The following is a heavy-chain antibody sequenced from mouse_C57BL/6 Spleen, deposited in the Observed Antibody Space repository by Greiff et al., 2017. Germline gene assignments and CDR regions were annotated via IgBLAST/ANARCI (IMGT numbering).Heavy chain of an antibody. D-gene: IGHD2-3*01. V-gene: IGHV1-15*01. Sequence: QVQLQQSGAELVRPGASVTLSCKASGYTFTDYEMHWVKQTPVHGLEWIGAIDPETGGTAYNQKFKGKAILTADQSSSTAYMELRSLTSEDSAVYYCTRWLLRGFAYWGQGTLVTVSA. CDR2: IDPETGGT. CDR1: GYTFTDYE. J-gene: IGHJ3*01. CDR3: TRWLLRGFAY.